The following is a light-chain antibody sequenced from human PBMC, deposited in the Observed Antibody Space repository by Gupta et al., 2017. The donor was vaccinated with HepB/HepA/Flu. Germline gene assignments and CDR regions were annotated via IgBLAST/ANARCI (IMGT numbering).Light chain of an antibody. CDR3: QQHSNWPPLT. CDR1: QSVSSY. V-gene: IGKV3-11*01. Sequence: ETVLTQSPATLSLSPGERATLSFMASQSVSSYLAWYQQEPGQAPRPLIYDASNSATGIPARFSHSGFGSDFPLTISSLDPEDFAGYYCQQHSNWPPLTFGGGTRVEIK. J-gene: IGKJ4*01. CDR2: DAS.